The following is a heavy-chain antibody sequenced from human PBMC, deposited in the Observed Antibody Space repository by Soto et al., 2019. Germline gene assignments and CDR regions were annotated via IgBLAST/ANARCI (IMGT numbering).Heavy chain of an antibody. CDR2: IYYSGST. V-gene: IGHV4-30-4*01. CDR3: ATMYYYGSGSYWKFVSSGAFDI. D-gene: IGHD3-10*01. Sequence: SETLSLTFTVSGGSISSGDYYWSWIRQPPGKGLEWIGYIYYSGSTYYNPSLKSRVTISVDTSKNQFSLKLSSVTAADTAVYYCATMYYYGSGSYWKFVSSGAFDIWGQGTMVT. CDR1: GGSISSGDYY. J-gene: IGHJ3*02.